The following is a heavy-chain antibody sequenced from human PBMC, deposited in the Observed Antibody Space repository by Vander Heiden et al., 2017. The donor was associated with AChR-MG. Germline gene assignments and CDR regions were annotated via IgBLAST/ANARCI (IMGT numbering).Heavy chain of an antibody. CDR2: IYWDDDK. Sequence: QITLKESGPTLVKPTQTLTLTCTFSGLSLSTSGVGVGWIRQPPGKALEWLALIYWDDDKRYSPSLKSRLTITKDTSKNQVVLTMTNMDPVDTATYYCAHYIITMVRGVIITGYFDYWGQGTLVTVSS. J-gene: IGHJ4*02. CDR3: AHYIITMVRGVIITGYFDY. CDR1: GLSLSTSGVG. D-gene: IGHD3-10*01. V-gene: IGHV2-5*02.